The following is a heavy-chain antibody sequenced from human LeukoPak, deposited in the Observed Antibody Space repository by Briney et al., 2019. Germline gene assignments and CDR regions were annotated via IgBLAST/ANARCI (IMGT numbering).Heavy chain of an antibody. J-gene: IGHJ5*02. CDR3: ARARDSASGWFDP. Sequence: GGSLRLSCAASGFTFTDCYMSWIRQAPGKGPEWVSYISHTGNSIRYADSVKGRFTISRDNAKNSVSLQMNSLRAEDTAVYYCARARDSASGWFDPWGQGTLVTVSS. CDR2: ISHTGNSI. V-gene: IGHV3-11*01. CDR1: GFTFTDCY.